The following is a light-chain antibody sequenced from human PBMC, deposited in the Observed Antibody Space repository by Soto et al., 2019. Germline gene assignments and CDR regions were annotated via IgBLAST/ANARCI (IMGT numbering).Light chain of an antibody. CDR3: QQYNDSFPYT. J-gene: IGKJ2*01. CDR2: EAS. CDR1: QSISRW. V-gene: IGKV1-5*03. Sequence: DIQMTQSPSTLSASVGDRVTITCRASQSISRWLAWYQQKPGTAPKLLIYEASTLESGVTSRFSGSRSGTEFTLTVSSLQPDDFATYYCQQYNDSFPYTFGQGTKLEIK.